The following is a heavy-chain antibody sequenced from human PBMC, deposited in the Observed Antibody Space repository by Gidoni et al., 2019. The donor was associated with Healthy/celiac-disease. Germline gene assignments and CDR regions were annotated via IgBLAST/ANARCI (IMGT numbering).Heavy chain of an antibody. CDR1: GYTFTGYY. CDR2: INPNSGGT. V-gene: IGHV1-2*02. D-gene: IGHD2-15*01. CDR3: ARSVGYCSGGSCSHDAFDI. Sequence: QVQLVQSGAEVKKPGTSVKVSCKASGYTFTGYYMHWVRQAPGQGLEWMGWINPNSGGTNYAQKFQGRVTMTRDTSISTAYMELSRLRSDDTAVYYCARSVGYCSGGSCSHDAFDIWGQGTMVTVSS. J-gene: IGHJ3*02.